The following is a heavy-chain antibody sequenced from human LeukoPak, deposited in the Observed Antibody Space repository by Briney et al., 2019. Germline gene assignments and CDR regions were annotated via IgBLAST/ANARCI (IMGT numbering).Heavy chain of an antibody. D-gene: IGHD5-18*01. CDR3: ARLLRQSGYSYGSFLYYFDY. CDR1: GGSISSGDYY. J-gene: IGHJ4*02. CDR2: IYYSGST. V-gene: IGHV4-30-4*01. Sequence: SETLSLTCTVSGGSISSGDYYWSWIRQPPGKGLEWIGYIYYSGSTYHNPSLKSRVTISVDTSKNQFSLKLSSVTAADTAVYYCARLLRQSGYSYGSFLYYFDYWGQGTLVTVSS.